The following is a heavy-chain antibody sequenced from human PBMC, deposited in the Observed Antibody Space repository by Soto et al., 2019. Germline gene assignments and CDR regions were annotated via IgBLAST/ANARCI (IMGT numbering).Heavy chain of an antibody. CDR1: GYSFTSYW. J-gene: IGHJ4*02. V-gene: IGHV5-51*01. D-gene: IGHD3-16*02. CDR3: AIHGPWSYRYHGFDY. CDR2: IYPGDSDT. Sequence: GESLKISCKGSGYSFTSYWIGWVRQMPGKGLEWMGIIYPGDSDTRYSPSFQGQVTISADKSISTAYLQWSSLKASDTAMYYCAIHGPWSYRYHGFDYWGQGTLVIVSS.